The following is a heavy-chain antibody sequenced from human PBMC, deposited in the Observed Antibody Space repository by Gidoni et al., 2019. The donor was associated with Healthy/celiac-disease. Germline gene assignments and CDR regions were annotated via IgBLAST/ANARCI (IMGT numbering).Heavy chain of an antibody. CDR2: IDPSDSYT. V-gene: IGHV5-10-1*03. Sequence: EVQLVQSGAEVKKPGESLRISCKGSGYSFPSYWISWVRQMPGKGLEWMGRIDPSDSYTNYSPSFQGHVTISADKSISTAYLQWSSLKASDTAMYYCARGYCSSTSCYAYYYYMDVWGKGTTVTVSS. D-gene: IGHD2-2*01. CDR1: GYSFPSYW. CDR3: ARGYCSSTSCYAYYYYMDV. J-gene: IGHJ6*03.